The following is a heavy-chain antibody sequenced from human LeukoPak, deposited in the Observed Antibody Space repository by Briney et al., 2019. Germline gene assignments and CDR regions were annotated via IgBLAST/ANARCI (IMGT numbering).Heavy chain of an antibody. CDR1: GFSLSTSGVG. J-gene: IGHJ5*02. CDR3: AHSPYSSSWYGGIHNWFDP. CDR2: IYWDDDK. V-gene: IGHV2-5*02. Sequence: SGPTLVNPTQTLTLTCTFSGFSLSTSGVGVGWIRQPPGKAPEWLALIYWDDDKRYSPSLKSRLTITKDTTKNQVVLTMTNMDPVDTATYYCAHSPYSSSWYGGIHNWFDPWGRGTLVTVSS. D-gene: IGHD6-13*01.